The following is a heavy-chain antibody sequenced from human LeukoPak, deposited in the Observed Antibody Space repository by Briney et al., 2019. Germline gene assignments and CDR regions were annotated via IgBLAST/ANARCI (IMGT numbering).Heavy chain of an antibody. CDR2: IKSKSDGGTI. D-gene: IGHD2-15*01. J-gene: IGHJ4*02. CDR1: GFTFSEAW. Sequence: GGSLRLSCVGSGFTFSEAWMSWVRQAPGKGLEWVGRIKSKSDGGTIDYAAPVKGRFTISRDDSRNTLYLQMNSLKTEDTAVYYCTTRRQDGWWGQGTLVTVS. CDR3: TTRRQDGW. V-gene: IGHV3-15*01.